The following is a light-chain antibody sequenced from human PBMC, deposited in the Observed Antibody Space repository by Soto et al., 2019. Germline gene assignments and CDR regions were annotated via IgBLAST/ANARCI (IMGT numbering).Light chain of an antibody. V-gene: IGLV2-14*01. J-gene: IGLJ2*01. CDR2: DVS. CDR3: NTYTSSSTMV. CDR1: SSDVGGYNY. Sequence: QSALTQPASVSGSPGQSITISCTGTSSDVGGYNYVSWYQQHPGKAPKLMIYDVSNRPSGVSNRFSGSKSGNTASLPISGLQGEDEADYYCNTYTSSSTMVFGGMTKLTVL.